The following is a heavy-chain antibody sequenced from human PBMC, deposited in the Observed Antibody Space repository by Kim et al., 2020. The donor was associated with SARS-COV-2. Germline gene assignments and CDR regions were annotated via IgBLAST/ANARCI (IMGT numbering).Heavy chain of an antibody. V-gene: IGHV3-7*01. D-gene: IGHD6-19*01. CDR1: VFTFSSYW. CDR3: ARDGDLYSSGKDAFDI. J-gene: IGHJ3*02. CDR2: IKQDGNQK. Sequence: GGSLRLSCAASVFTFSSYWMTLVRQAPGKGLEWVANIKQDGNQKYYVDSVKGRFTISRDNAKNSLYLQMNSRRAEDTAVYYCARDGDLYSSGKDAFDIWGQGTMVTVSS.